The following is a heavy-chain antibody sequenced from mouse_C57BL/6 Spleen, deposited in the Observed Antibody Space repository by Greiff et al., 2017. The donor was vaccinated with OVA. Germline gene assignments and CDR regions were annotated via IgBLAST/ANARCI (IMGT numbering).Heavy chain of an antibody. CDR3: AVYDYDGYYAMDY. CDR1: GYTFTSYW. Sequence: VKLQQPGAELVKPGASVKMSCKASGYTFTSYWITWVKQRPGQGLEWIGDIYPGSGSTNYNEKFKSKATLTVDTSSSTAYMQLSSLTSEDSAVYYCAVYDYDGYYAMDYWGQGTSVTVSS. V-gene: IGHV1-55*01. CDR2: IYPGSGST. D-gene: IGHD2-4*01. J-gene: IGHJ4*01.